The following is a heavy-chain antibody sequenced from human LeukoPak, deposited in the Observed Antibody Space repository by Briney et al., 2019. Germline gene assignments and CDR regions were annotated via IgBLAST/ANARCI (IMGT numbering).Heavy chain of an antibody. V-gene: IGHV4-39*01. Sequence: SETLSPTCTVSGGSISSGNYYWGWIRQPPGKGLEWIGSVYYSRGTYYNPPLKSRVTISVDTSENQFSLKLSSVTAADTAVYYCARRGNYYDFWSGYAPVDYWGQGTLVTVSS. CDR2: VYYSRGT. CDR1: GGSISSGNYY. J-gene: IGHJ4*02. CDR3: ARRGNYYDFWSGYAPVDY. D-gene: IGHD3-3*01.